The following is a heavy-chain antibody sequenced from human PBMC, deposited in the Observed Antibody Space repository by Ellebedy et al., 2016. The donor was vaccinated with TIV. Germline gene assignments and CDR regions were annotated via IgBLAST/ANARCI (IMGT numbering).Heavy chain of an antibody. D-gene: IGHD3-10*01. J-gene: IGHJ6*02. CDR2: IKSDGSSI. V-gene: IGHV3-74*01. CDR3: ARDGSGVWGV. Sequence: GESLKISCAASGFTFSDYWMHWVRQAPGKGLVWVSRIKSDGSSIRYADSVKGRFTISRDNAKNTLYLQMNSLRAGDTAVYYCARDGSGVWGVWGQGTTVTVSS. CDR1: GFTFSDYW.